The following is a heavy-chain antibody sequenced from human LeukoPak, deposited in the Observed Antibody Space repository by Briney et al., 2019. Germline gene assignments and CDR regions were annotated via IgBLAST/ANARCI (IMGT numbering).Heavy chain of an antibody. CDR1: GFSFSSYN. J-gene: IGHJ4*02. CDR3: ARDRPRYCGRTSCPVDY. Sequence: GGSLRLSCAASGFSFSSYNMNWVRLAPGKGLEWVSSISTSNSYIYYAPSVKGRFTISRDNAQSSLYLQMNSLTAEDTAVYYCARDRPRYCGRTSCPVDYWGQGILVTVSS. D-gene: IGHD2-2*01. V-gene: IGHV3-21*01. CDR2: ISTSNSYI.